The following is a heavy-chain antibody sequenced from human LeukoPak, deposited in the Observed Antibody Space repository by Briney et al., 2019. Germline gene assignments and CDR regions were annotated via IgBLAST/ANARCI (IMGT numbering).Heavy chain of an antibody. V-gene: IGHV3-7*01. Sequence: GGSLRLSCVASGFTFSSYWMSWVRQAPGKGLEWVASIKQDGSEKYYVDSVKGRFTISRDNAKNSLYLQMNSLRAEDTAVYYCAKQPYGSGSSWFDPWGQGTLVTVSS. J-gene: IGHJ5*02. D-gene: IGHD3-10*01. CDR2: IKQDGSEK. CDR1: GFTFSSYW. CDR3: AKQPYGSGSSWFDP.